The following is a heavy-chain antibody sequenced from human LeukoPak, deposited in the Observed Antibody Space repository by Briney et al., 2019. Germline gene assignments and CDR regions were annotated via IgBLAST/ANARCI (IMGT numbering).Heavy chain of an antibody. Sequence: IPSETLSLTCNVSGASITSESYFWSWMRQHPGKGLEWIGYMHHSGRTYYNASLKSRVTISVDTSKSQFSLKVNSVTAADTAVYYCARERGGYSHGSRPFDYWGQGTLVTVSS. CDR1: GASITSESYF. CDR2: MHHSGRT. D-gene: IGHD5-18*01. CDR3: ARERGGYSHGSRPFDY. V-gene: IGHV4-31*03. J-gene: IGHJ4*02.